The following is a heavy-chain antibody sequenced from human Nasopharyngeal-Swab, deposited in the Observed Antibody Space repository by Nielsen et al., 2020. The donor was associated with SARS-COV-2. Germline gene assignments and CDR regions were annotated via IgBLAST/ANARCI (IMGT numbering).Heavy chain of an antibody. CDR1: GFTFSSYG. CDR2: ISYDGSNK. D-gene: IGHD3-22*01. Sequence: GESLKISCAAPGFTFSSYGMHWVRQAPGKGLEWVAVISYDGSNKYYADSVKGRFTISRDNSKNTLYLQMNSLRAEDTAVYYCAKDDSSGYYYVGYFDYWGQGTLVTVSS. CDR3: AKDDSSGYYYVGYFDY. J-gene: IGHJ4*02. V-gene: IGHV3-30*18.